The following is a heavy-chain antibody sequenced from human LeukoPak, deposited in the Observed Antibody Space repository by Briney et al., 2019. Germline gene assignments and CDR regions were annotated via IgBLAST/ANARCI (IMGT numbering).Heavy chain of an antibody. D-gene: IGHD4-17*01. V-gene: IGHV4-39*07. CDR2: IYYSGST. J-gene: IGHJ6*03. CDR3: ARMYPGDYLWYYYYYMDV. CDR1: GGSISSSSYY. Sequence: PSETLSLTCTVSGGSISSSSYYWGWIRQPPGKGLEWIGSIYYSGSTYYNPSLKSRVTISVDTSKNQFSLKLSSVTAADTAVYYCARMYPGDYLWYYYYYMDVWGKGTTVTVSS.